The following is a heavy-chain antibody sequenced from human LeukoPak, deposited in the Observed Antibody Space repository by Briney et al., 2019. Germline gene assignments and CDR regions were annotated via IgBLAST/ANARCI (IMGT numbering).Heavy chain of an antibody. Sequence: ASVKVSCKASGYTFTSYGISWVRQAPGQGLEWMGWISAYNGNTNYAQKFQGRVTMTRDTSNSTAYMELSRLRSDDTAVYYCARRRGYSSSPLGYWGQGTLVTVSS. CDR1: GYTFTSYG. CDR2: ISAYNGNT. V-gene: IGHV1-18*01. D-gene: IGHD6-13*01. CDR3: ARRRGYSSSPLGY. J-gene: IGHJ4*02.